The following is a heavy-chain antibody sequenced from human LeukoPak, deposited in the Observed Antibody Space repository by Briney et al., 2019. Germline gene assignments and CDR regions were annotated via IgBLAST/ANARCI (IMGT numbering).Heavy chain of an antibody. J-gene: IGHJ4*02. CDR1: GYTFTGYY. D-gene: IGHD3-10*01. CDR3: ARDSSDSLLWFGESSAPDY. V-gene: IGHV1-2*02. CDR2: INPNSGGT. Sequence: ASVKVSCKASGYTFTGYYMHWVRQAPGQGLEWMGWINPNSGGTNYAQKFQGRVTMTRDTSISTAYMELSRLRSDDTAVYYCARDSSDSLLWFGESSAPDYWGQGTLVTVSS.